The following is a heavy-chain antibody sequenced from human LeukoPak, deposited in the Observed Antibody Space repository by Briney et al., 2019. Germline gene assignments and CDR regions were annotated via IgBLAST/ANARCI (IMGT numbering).Heavy chain of an antibody. D-gene: IGHD4-17*01. CDR1: GGSISSHY. Sequence: PSETLSLTCTVSGGSISSHYWSWIRQPPGKGLEWNGYIYYSGSTNYNPSLKSRVTISVDTSKNQFSLKLSSVTAADTAVYYCARDSTAVEDAFDIWGQGTMVTVSS. CDR2: IYYSGST. CDR3: ARDSTAVEDAFDI. V-gene: IGHV4-59*11. J-gene: IGHJ3*02.